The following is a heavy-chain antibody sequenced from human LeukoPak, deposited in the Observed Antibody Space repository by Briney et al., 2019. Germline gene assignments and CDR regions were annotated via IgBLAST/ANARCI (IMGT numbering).Heavy chain of an antibody. CDR3: ARAANAWYYFDY. V-gene: IGHV4-59*01. CDR1: GGSISSYY. Sequence: SETLSLTCTVSGGSISSYYWSWIRQPPGKGLEWIGYVYYSGTTNYNPSLKSRVTIPVDTSKNQFSLQLSSVTAADTAVYFCARAANAWYYFDYWGQGILVTVSS. D-gene: IGHD2-2*01. J-gene: IGHJ4*02. CDR2: VYYSGTT.